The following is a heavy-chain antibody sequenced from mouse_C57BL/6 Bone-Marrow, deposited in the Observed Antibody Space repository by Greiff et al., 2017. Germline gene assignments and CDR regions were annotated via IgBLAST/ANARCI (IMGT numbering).Heavy chain of an antibody. CDR2: ISSGSSTI. Sequence: EVKLEESGGGLVKPGGSLKLSCAASGFTFSDYGMHWVRQAPEKGLEWVAYISSGSSTIYYADTVQGRFTISRDNAKNSLILAMTSLRSGDTAMYSCEREVITTTDGYFDYWGQGTTLTVSS. CDR1: GFTFSDYG. J-gene: IGHJ2*01. CDR3: EREVITTTDGYFDY. V-gene: IGHV5-17*01. D-gene: IGHD2-4*01.